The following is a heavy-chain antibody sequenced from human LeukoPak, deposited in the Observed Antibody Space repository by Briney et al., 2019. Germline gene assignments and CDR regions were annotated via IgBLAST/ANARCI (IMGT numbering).Heavy chain of an antibody. V-gene: IGHV3-23*01. Sequence: GGSLRLSCTASGFIFSTYAMSWVRQAPGRGLEWDSVISERGGSYYADSVKGRFTIARDNSKNTLFLQMNSLSAEDTAVYYRAKNLQWLVTSPLDYWGQGTLVTVSS. D-gene: IGHD6-19*01. CDR3: AKNLQWLVTSPLDY. J-gene: IGHJ4*02. CDR1: GFIFSTYA. CDR2: ISERGGS.